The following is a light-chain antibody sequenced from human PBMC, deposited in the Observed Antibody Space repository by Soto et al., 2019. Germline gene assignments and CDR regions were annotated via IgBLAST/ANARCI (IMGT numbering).Light chain of an antibody. V-gene: IGLV2-14*01. J-gene: IGLJ1*01. CDR3: SSYTVTSVTLYV. Sequence: QSALTQPASVSGSPGQSITISCTGTSSDIGASNYVSWYQQHPGKAPKVMIYEVNNRPSGVSNRFSGSKSGNTASLTISGLQAEDEADYYCSSYTVTSVTLYVFGPGTKVTVL. CDR2: EVN. CDR1: SSDIGASNY.